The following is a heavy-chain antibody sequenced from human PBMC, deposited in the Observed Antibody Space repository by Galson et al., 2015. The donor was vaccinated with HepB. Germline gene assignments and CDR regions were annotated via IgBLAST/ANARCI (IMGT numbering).Heavy chain of an antibody. V-gene: IGHV3-15*07. CDR2: IKTKTDGGTT. D-gene: IGHD1-26*01. CDR1: GFSFNNAW. J-gene: IGHJ4*02. Sequence: SLRLSCAASGFSFNNAWMNWVRQAPGRGLEWVGRIKTKTDGGTTDYAAPVKGRFTISRDDSKNTLYLQMYNLKTVDTAVYYCTSRRPLVGASNFDNWGQGALVTVSS. CDR3: TSRRPLVGASNFDN.